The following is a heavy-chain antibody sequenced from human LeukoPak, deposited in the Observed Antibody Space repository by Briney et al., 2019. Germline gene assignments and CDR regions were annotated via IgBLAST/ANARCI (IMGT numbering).Heavy chain of an antibody. CDR3: AKDWGYYGSGSYYIEYYFDY. CDR1: GFTFSSYG. V-gene: IGHV3-30*18. J-gene: IGHJ4*02. CDR2: ISYDGSNK. Sequence: GGSLRLSCAASGFTFSSYGMHWVRQAPGKGLEWVAVISYDGSNKYYADSVKGRFTISRDNSKNTLYLQMNGLRAEDTAVYYCAKDWGYYGSGSYYIEYYFDYWGQGTLVTVSS. D-gene: IGHD3-10*01.